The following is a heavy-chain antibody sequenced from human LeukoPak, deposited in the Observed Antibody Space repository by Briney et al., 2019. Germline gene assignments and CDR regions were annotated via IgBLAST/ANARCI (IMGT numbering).Heavy chain of an antibody. J-gene: IGHJ4*02. CDR3: AREGCSSTSCYVPVI. V-gene: IGHV3-30*03. CDR2: ISYDGSNK. Sequence: GRALRLSCAASGFTFSSYGMHWVPPAPGKGLEWVAVISYDGSNKYYADSVKGRFTISRDNSKNTLYLQMNSLRAEDTAVYYCAREGCSSTSCYVPVIWGQGTLVTVSS. D-gene: IGHD2-2*01. CDR1: GFTFSSYG.